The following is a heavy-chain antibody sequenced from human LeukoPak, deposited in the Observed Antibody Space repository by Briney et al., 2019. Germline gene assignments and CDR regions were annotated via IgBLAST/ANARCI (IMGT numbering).Heavy chain of an antibody. J-gene: IGHJ5*02. D-gene: IGHD2-2*01. Sequence: SVKVSCKASGYTFSDYYIHWVRQAPGQGLEWMGGIIPIFGTANYAQKFQGRVTITTDESTSTAYMELSSLRSEDTAVYYCARVGGDLQYQTGEDWFDPWGQGTLVTVSS. CDR2: IIPIFGTA. CDR1: GYTFSDYY. CDR3: ARVGGDLQYQTGEDWFDP. V-gene: IGHV1-69*05.